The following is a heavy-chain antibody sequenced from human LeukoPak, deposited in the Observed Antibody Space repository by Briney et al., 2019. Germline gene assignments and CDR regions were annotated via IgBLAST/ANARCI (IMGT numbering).Heavy chain of an antibody. Sequence: GGSLRLSCTGSGDIFTSYWIGWVRHMRGKGLEWRGIIYPGESDTIYSPSFQGQDTISAAKSISTASLQWSTLNASDTAMHYCATHGADIEATISDWFDPRGQGTLVPVSS. D-gene: IGHD5-12*01. CDR2: IYPGESDT. CDR3: ATHGADIEATISDWFDP. CDR1: GDIFTSYW. V-gene: IGHV5-51*01. J-gene: IGHJ5*02.